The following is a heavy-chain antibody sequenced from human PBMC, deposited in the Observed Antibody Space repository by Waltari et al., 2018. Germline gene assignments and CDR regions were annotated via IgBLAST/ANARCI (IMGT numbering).Heavy chain of an antibody. J-gene: IGHJ3*02. CDR3: ARGDSGSYYMGGYDAFDI. Sequence: QVQLVQSGAEVKKPGASVKVSCKASGYTFTSYGISWVRQAPGQGLEWMGWISAYKGNTNCAQKLQGRVTMTTDTSTSTAYMEMRSLRSDDTAVYYCARGDSGSYYMGGYDAFDIWGQGTMVTVSS. CDR1: GYTFTSYG. D-gene: IGHD1-26*01. CDR2: ISAYKGNT. V-gene: IGHV1-18*01.